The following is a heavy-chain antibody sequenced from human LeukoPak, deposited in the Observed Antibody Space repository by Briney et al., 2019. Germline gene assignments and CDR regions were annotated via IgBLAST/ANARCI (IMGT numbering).Heavy chain of an antibody. CDR2: IKQDGSEK. J-gene: IGHJ6*02. V-gene: IGHV3-7*01. CDR1: GFTFSSYW. Sequence: GGSLRLSCAASGFTFSSYWVSWVRQAPGKGLEWVANIKQDGSEKYYVDSVKGRFTISRDNAKNSLYLQMNSLRAEDTAVYYCARSVKGGGGDYYDSSGYPHGMDVWGQGTTVTVSS. CDR3: ARSVKGGGGDYYDSSGYPHGMDV. D-gene: IGHD3-22*01.